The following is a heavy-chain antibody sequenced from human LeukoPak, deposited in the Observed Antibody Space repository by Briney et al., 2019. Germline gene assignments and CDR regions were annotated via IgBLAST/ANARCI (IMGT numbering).Heavy chain of an antibody. V-gene: IGHV4-34*01. CDR2: INHSGST. CDR1: GGSFSGYY. Sequence: SETLSLTCAVYGGSFSGYYWSWIRQPPGKGLEWIGEINHSGSTNYNPSLKSRVTISVDTSKNQFSLELSSVTAADTAVYYCAGTYYYDSSGYYYNYWGQGTLVTVSS. J-gene: IGHJ4*02. CDR3: AGTYYYDSSGYYYNY. D-gene: IGHD3-22*01.